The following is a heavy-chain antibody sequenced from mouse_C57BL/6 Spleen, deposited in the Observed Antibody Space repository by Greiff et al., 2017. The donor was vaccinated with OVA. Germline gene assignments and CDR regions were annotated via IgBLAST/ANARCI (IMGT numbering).Heavy chain of an antibody. J-gene: IGHJ2*01. CDR2: IDPETGGT. V-gene: IGHV1-15*01. Sequence: QVQLQQSGAELVRPGASVTLSCKASGYTFTDYEMHWVKQTTVHGLEWIGAIDPETGGTAYNQKFKGKAILTADKSSSTAYMELRSLTSEDSAVYYCTTGYYYGRGFDYWGQGTTLTVSS. CDR3: TTGYYYGRGFDY. CDR1: GYTFTDYE. D-gene: IGHD1-1*01.